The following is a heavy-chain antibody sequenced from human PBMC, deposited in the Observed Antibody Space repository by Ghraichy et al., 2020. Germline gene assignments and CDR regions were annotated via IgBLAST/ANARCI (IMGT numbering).Heavy chain of an antibody. CDR3: ARGMKSIAALAG. D-gene: IGHD6-6*01. J-gene: IGHJ4*02. CDR1: GGSISSSSYY. CDR2: IYYSGST. Sequence: SETLSLTCTVSGGSISSSSYYWGWIRQPPGKGLEWIGSIYYSGSTYYNPSLKSRVTISVDTSKNQFSLKLSSVTAADTAVYYCARGMKSIAALAGWGQGTLVTVSS. V-gene: IGHV4-39*01.